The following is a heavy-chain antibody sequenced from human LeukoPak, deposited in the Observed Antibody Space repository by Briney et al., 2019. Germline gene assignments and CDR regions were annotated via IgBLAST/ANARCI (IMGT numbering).Heavy chain of an antibody. CDR3: ASGPPHQRLIQSY. Sequence: PSETLSLTCTVSGGSISSGGYYWSWFRQHPGKGLEWIGYTYYSGSTYYNPSLKSRLTFSIDTSKNQFSLNLNSVTAADTAVYYCASGPPHQRLIQSYWGQGTLVTVSS. CDR1: GGSISSGGYY. D-gene: IGHD5-18*01. J-gene: IGHJ4*02. CDR2: TYYSGST. V-gene: IGHV4-31*03.